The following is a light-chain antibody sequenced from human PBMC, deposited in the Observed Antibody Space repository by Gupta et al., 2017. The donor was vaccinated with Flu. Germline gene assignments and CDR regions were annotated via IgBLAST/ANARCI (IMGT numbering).Light chain of an antibody. CDR1: SSNIGAGYE. Sequence: QSVLTQPPSVSGAPGQRVTISCTGSSSNIGAGYEVHWYQQIPGTAPKLLTDGNSKRPSGVHDRFAGYTACTSGSLDIPVLHAEDDADEDGHYYDSSLSGSRVLGGGTKMTVL. CDR3: HYYDSSLSGSRV. CDR2: GNS. J-gene: IGLJ3*02. V-gene: IGLV1-40*01.